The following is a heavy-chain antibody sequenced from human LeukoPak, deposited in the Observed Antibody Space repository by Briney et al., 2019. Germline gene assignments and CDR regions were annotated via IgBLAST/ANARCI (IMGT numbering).Heavy chain of an antibody. D-gene: IGHD5-18*01. CDR2: INHSGST. CDR3: ARASSYGNYYYYGMDV. J-gene: IGHJ6*02. CDR1: GGSFSGYY. Sequence: SETLSLTCAVYGGSFSGYYWSWIRQPPGKGLEWIGEINHSGSTNYNPSLKSRVTMSVDTSKNQFSLKLSSVTAADTAVYYCARASSYGNYYYYGMDVWGQGTTVTVSS. V-gene: IGHV4-34*01.